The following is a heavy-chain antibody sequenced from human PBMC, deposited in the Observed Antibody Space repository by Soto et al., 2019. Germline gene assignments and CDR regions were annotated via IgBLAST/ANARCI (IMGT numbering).Heavy chain of an antibody. CDR1: GGSIISGGYY. J-gene: IGHJ5*02. V-gene: IGHV4-31*03. Sequence: QVQLQESGTGLVKPSQTLSLTCTVSGGSIISGGYYWSWLRQHPGKVLEWIGYIYYSGSTNYNPSLNNRVTIAVDTSKNQFSRKLSSVTAADTAVYYCARSIDPWGQGTLVTVSS. CDR3: ARSIDP. CDR2: IYYSGST.